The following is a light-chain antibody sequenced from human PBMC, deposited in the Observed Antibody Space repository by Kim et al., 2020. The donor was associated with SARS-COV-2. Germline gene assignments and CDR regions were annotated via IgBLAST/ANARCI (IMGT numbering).Light chain of an antibody. J-gene: IGKJ3*01. Sequence: DIQLTQSPSFLSASVGDRVTITCRASQGISSYLAWYQQKPGKAPKLLIYDASTLQSGVPSRFSGSGSGTEFTLTISSLQPEDFATYYCQQLNSYPPPFGPGTKVDIK. CDR3: QQLNSYPPP. CDR2: DAS. V-gene: IGKV1-9*01. CDR1: QGISSY.